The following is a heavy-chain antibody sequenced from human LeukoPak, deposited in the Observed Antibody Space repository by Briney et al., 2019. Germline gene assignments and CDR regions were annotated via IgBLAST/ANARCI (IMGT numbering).Heavy chain of an antibody. CDR2: MYTSGST. CDR3: ARGGRDGYNNWFDP. J-gene: IGHJ5*02. D-gene: IGHD5-24*01. Sequence: SQTLSLTCTVSGGSISSGSYYWNWLRQPAGEGLEWIGRMYTSGSTNYNPSLKSRVTMSVDTSKNQFSLELTSVTAADTAVYYCARGGRDGYNNWFDPWGQGTLVTVSS. V-gene: IGHV4-61*02. CDR1: GGSISSGSYY.